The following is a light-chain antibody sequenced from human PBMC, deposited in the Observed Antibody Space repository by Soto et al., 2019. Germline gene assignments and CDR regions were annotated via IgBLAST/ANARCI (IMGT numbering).Light chain of an antibody. V-gene: IGLV7-46*01. J-gene: IGLJ3*02. CDR1: TGDVTSGHF. CDR3: LLAYGSIRV. Sequence: QAVVTQEPSLTVSPGGTVTLTCGSSTGDVTSGHFPYWIQQKPGQAPRTLIYDTSSKNSWTPARFSGSILGGKAALTLSGAQPEDETDYYCLLAYGSIRVFGGGTKVTVL. CDR2: DTS.